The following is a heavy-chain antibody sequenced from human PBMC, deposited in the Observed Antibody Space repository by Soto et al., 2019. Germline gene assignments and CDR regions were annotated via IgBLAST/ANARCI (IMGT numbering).Heavy chain of an antibody. J-gene: IGHJ4*02. V-gene: IGHV3-21*06. Sequence: GGSLRLSCAASGFTFSNYNMNWVHQAPGKGLEWVSSISGSSDYIYYADSVKGRFTISRDNAKSSLYLQMNSLRAEDTAVYYCARVRMYTSSYSFDSWGQGTQVTVSS. CDR1: GFTFSNYN. CDR3: ARVRMYTSSYSFDS. D-gene: IGHD6-6*01. CDR2: ISGSSDYI.